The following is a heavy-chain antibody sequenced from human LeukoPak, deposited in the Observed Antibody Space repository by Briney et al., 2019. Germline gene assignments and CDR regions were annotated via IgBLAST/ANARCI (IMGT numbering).Heavy chain of an antibody. J-gene: IGHJ4*02. CDR2: IDTDGRNT. CDR3: VRDKDGHNF. V-gene: IGHV3-74*01. D-gene: IGHD5-24*01. Sequence: PGWSLRLSLAASVLTFISYFMHWVGQAPCKGLVGVSRIDTDGRNTTYPYSLKDGFTNPRDNAQKILYLQINGLRAQDTAVYYCVRDKDGHNFWGQGTLVSVSS. CDR1: VLTFISYF.